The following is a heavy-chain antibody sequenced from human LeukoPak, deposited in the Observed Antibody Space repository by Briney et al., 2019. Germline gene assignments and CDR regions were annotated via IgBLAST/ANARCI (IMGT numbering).Heavy chain of an antibody. CDR3: AKLIAAAGKTPESNWFDP. D-gene: IGHD6-13*01. V-gene: IGHV1-69*06. Sequence: SVKVSCKASGYTFTSYAISWVRQAPGQGLEWMGGIIPIFGTANYAQKFQGRVTITADKSTSTAYMELSSLRSEDTAVYYCAKLIAAAGKTPESNWFDPWGQGTLVTVSS. CDR1: GYTFTSYA. J-gene: IGHJ5*02. CDR2: IIPIFGTA.